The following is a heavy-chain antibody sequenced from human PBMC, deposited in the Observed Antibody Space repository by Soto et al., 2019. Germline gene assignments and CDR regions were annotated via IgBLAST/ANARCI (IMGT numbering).Heavy chain of an antibody. CDR1: GFTFTRYS. Sequence: PGGSLRLSCAASGFTFTRYSMNWVRQAPRKGLEWVSSISSTTNYIYYADSMKGRFTVSRDNAKNSVYLEMNSLSAEDTALYYCARESEDLTSNFDYWGQGTLVTVSS. CDR3: ARESEDLTSNFDY. V-gene: IGHV3-21*01. CDR2: ISSTTNYI. J-gene: IGHJ4*02.